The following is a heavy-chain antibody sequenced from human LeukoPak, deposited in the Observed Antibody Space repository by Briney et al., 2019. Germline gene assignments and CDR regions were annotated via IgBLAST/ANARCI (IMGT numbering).Heavy chain of an antibody. Sequence: GGSLRLSCAASGFTFSSNWMHWVRQAPGKGLVWVSRINEDGSTTNYADSVKGRSTIFRDNAKNTLYLQMNSLRAEDTAVYYCARDGAYYDSRAYFDYWGQGTLVTVSS. CDR1: GFTFSSNW. CDR2: INEDGSTT. V-gene: IGHV3-74*01. D-gene: IGHD3-22*01. CDR3: ARDGAYYDSRAYFDY. J-gene: IGHJ4*02.